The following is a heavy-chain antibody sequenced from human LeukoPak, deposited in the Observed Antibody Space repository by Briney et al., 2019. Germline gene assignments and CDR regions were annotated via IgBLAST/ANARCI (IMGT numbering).Heavy chain of an antibody. CDR2: ISSGSGTI. J-gene: IGHJ4*02. V-gene: IGHV3-48*02. Sequence: SGGSLRLSCEVSGFTFSSHSMNWVRQAPGKGLEWVPYISSGSGTIYYADSVKGRFTIARDDAKNSLYLQMSSLRDEDTAVYYCAREAIKDYWGQGTLVTVSS. CDR3: AREAIKDY. CDR1: GFTFSSHS.